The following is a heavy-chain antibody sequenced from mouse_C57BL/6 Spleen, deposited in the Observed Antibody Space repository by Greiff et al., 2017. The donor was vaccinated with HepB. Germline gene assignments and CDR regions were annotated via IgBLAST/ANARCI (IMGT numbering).Heavy chain of an antibody. CDR3: AITVVATDFDV. CDR2: INPGSGGT. J-gene: IGHJ1*03. V-gene: IGHV1-54*01. Sequence: QVQLKQYGAELVRPGTSVKVSCKASGYAFTNYLIEWVKQRPGQGLEWIGVINPGSGGTNYNEKFKGKATLTADKSSSTAYMQLSSLTSEDSAVYFCAITVVATDFDVWGTGTTVTVSS. D-gene: IGHD1-1*01. CDR1: GYAFTNYL.